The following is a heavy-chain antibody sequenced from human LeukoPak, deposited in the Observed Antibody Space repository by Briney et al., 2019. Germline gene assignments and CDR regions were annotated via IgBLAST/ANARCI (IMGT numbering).Heavy chain of an antibody. Sequence: RGSLRLSCAASGFTFSDYYINWIRQAPGKGLEWLSYISSGSIYTNYADSVKGRFTLSRDNAKNSLYLQMNSLRAEDTAVYYCARKTGYSRGNAFDIWGQGTMVTVSS. J-gene: IGHJ3*02. CDR3: ARKTGYSRGNAFDI. D-gene: IGHD3-9*01. CDR2: ISSGSIYT. CDR1: GFTFSDYY. V-gene: IGHV3-11*03.